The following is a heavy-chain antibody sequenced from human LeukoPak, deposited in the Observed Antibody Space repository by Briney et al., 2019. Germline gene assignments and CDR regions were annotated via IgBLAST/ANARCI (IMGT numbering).Heavy chain of an antibody. CDR2: INHSGST. Sequence: SETLSLTCAVYGGSFSGYYWSWIRQPPGKGLEWIGEINHSGSTNYNPSLKSRVTISVDTSKNQFSLKLSSVTAADTAVYYCARGRGTSYLDYWGQGTLVTVSS. V-gene: IGHV4-34*01. J-gene: IGHJ4*02. CDR1: GGSFSGYY. CDR3: ARGRGTSYLDY. D-gene: IGHD6-6*01.